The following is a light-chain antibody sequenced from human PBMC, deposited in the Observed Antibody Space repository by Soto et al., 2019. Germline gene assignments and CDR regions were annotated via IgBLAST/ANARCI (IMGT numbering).Light chain of an antibody. CDR2: GGN. Sequence: QSALPHPPSWSGAPCQTFTISCTWISSTIGAPYDVHWYQHLPGTAPKLLIYGGNNRPSGVPDRFSGSRSGTSASLDITGIQAEDEAAYVCNSYDMSMNKYVLGNGTXVIV. CDR3: NSYDMSMNKYV. CDR1: SSTIGAPYD. J-gene: IGLJ1*01. V-gene: IGLV1-40*01.